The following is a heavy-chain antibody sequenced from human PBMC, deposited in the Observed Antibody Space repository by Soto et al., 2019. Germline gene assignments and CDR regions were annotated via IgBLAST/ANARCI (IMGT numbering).Heavy chain of an antibody. V-gene: IGHV3-53*01. CDR3: ARAVYEGT. CDR2: IYSGGST. CDR1: GFSVSSNY. J-gene: IGHJ5*02. D-gene: IGHD5-12*01. Sequence: EVPLVESGGGLIQPGGSLRLSCAASGFSVSSNYMTWVRQPPGKGLEWVSLIYSGGSTYYADSVKGRFTISRDNSKNTLYLQMNSLRAEDTAVYYCARAVYEGTWGLGTLVTVSS.